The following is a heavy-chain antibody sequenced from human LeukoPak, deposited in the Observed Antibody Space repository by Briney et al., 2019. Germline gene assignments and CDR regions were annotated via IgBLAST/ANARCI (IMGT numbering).Heavy chain of an antibody. J-gene: IGHJ4*02. V-gene: IGHV4-59*01. CDR3: ARGNYDSSGYYY. CDR2: IYYSGST. Sequence: SETLSLTCAVYGGSFSGYYWSWIRQPPGKGLEWIGYIYYSGSTNYNPSLKSRVTISVDTSKNQFSLKLSSVTAADTAVYYCARGNYDSSGYYYWGQGTLVTVSS. CDR1: GGSFSGYY. D-gene: IGHD3-22*01.